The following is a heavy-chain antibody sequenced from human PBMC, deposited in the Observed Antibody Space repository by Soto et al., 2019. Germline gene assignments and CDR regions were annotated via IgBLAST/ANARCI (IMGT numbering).Heavy chain of an antibody. V-gene: IGHV1-69*01. CDR3: ARVEVVVVPARDNWFDP. CDR2: IIPIFGTA. D-gene: IGHD2-2*01. J-gene: IGHJ5*02. CDR1: GGTFSSYA. Sequence: QVQLVQSGAEVKKPGSSVKVSCKASGGTFSSYAISWVRQAPGQGLEWMGGIIPIFGTANYAQKFQGRVTITADESTSTADMELSSLRSEDTAVYYCARVEVVVVPARDNWFDPWGQGTLVTVSS.